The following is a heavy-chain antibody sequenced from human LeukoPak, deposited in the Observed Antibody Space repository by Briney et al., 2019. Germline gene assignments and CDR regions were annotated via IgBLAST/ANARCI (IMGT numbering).Heavy chain of an antibody. CDR1: GFTFSSYA. D-gene: IGHD2-21*02. J-gene: IGHJ4*02. V-gene: IGHV3-23*01. Sequence: GGSLRLPCAASGFTFSSYAMSWVRQAPGKGLEWVSAISGSGGSTYYADSVKGRFTTSRDNSKNTLYLQMNSLRAEDTAVYYCAKDGVVVTSPFDYWGQGTLVTVSS. CDR2: ISGSGGST. CDR3: AKDGVVVTSPFDY.